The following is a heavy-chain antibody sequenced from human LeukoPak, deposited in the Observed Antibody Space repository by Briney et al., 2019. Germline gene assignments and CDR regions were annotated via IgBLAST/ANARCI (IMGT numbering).Heavy chain of an antibody. D-gene: IGHD2-15*01. Sequence: SETLSLTCTVSGGSISSSSYYWGWIRQPPGKGLEWIGSIFYSGNTYYNPSLKSRVTISVDTSKNQLSLKLSSVTAADTAVYYCARHGYCSGGSCYLEFDYWGQGTLVTVSS. CDR2: IFYSGNT. V-gene: IGHV4-39*01. CDR3: ARHGYCSGGSCYLEFDY. CDR1: GGSISSSSYY. J-gene: IGHJ4*02.